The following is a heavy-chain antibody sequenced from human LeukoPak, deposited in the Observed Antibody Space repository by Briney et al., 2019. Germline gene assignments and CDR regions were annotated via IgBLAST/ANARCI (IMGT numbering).Heavy chain of an antibody. Sequence: SETLSLTCTVSGGSISSSSYYWGWIRQPPGKGLEWIGYIYYSGSTNYNPSLKSRVTISVDTSKNQFSLKLSSVTAADTAVYYCARRDINYGSGSYWFDPWGQGTLVTVSS. CDR1: GGSISSSSYY. D-gene: IGHD3-10*01. CDR2: IYYSGST. V-gene: IGHV4-61*05. CDR3: ARRDINYGSGSYWFDP. J-gene: IGHJ5*02.